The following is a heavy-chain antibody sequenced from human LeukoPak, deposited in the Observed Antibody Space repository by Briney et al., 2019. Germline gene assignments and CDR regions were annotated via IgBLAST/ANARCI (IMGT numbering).Heavy chain of an antibody. CDR2: INPNSGGT. CDR3: ARAPEYSSSFLFDP. CDR1: GYTFTSYD. D-gene: IGHD6-6*01. V-gene: IGHV1-2*06. Sequence: VASVKVSCKASGYTFTSYDINWVRQAPGQGLEWMGRINPNSGGTNYAQKFQGRVTMTRDTSISTAYMELSRLRSDDTAVYYCARAPEYSSSFLFDPWGQGTLVTVSS. J-gene: IGHJ5*02.